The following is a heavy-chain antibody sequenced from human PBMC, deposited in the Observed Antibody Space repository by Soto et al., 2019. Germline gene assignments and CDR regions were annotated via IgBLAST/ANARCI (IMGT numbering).Heavy chain of an antibody. D-gene: IGHD3-3*01. V-gene: IGHV1-18*01. CDR3: ARPYYDFWSCFYTLYYYYYGMDV. CDR1: GYTFTSYG. Sequence: ASVKVSCKASGYTFTSYGISWVRQAPGQGLEWMGWISAYNGNTNYAQKLQGRVTMTTDTSTSTAYMELRSLRSDDTAVYYCARPYYDFWSCFYTLYYYYYGMDVWGQGTTVTVSS. J-gene: IGHJ6*02. CDR2: ISAYNGNT.